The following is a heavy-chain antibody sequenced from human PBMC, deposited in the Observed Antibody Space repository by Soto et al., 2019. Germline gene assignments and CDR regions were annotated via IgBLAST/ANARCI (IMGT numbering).Heavy chain of an antibody. CDR2: IYPGDSDT. V-gene: IGHV5-51*01. CDR3: ARHHGSPGSYFGLDV. Sequence: GAPKMISSRGSECRFTSYWINWVRQMTGKGLEWMGIIYPGDSDTRYSPSFQGQVTISADKSIDTAYLQWRSLKASDTAVYYCARHHGSPGSYFGLDVWGQGTTVTVSS. CDR1: ECRFTSYW. J-gene: IGHJ6*02. D-gene: IGHD6-13*01.